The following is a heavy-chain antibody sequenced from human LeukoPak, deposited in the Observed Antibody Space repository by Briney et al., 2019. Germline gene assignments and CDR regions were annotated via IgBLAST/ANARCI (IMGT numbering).Heavy chain of an antibody. CDR1: GYTFTSYG. V-gene: IGHV1-18*01. D-gene: IGHD3-3*01. CDR2: ISAYNGNT. J-gene: IGHJ6*03. Sequence: ASVKVSCKASGYTFTSYGISWVRQAPGQGLEWMGWISAYNGNTNYAQKLQGRVTMTTDTSTSTAYMELRSLRSDDTAVYYCAGDLARPYDFWSGYSNHYYYYYMDVWGKGTTVTVSS. CDR3: AGDLARPYDFWSGYSNHYYYYYMDV.